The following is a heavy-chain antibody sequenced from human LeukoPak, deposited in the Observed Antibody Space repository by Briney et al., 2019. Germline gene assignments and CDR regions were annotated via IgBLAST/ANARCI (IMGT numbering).Heavy chain of an antibody. J-gene: IGHJ4*02. CDR2: ISGSDGST. CDR1: GFTFSSYS. V-gene: IGHV3-23*01. Sequence: GGSLRLSCAASGFTFSSYSMSWVRQAPGKGLEWVSAISGSDGSTYYADSVKGRFTISRDNSKNTLYLQMNSLRAEDTAVYYCPIRFLEWLPFDYWGQGTLVTVSS. D-gene: IGHD3-3*01. CDR3: PIRFLEWLPFDY.